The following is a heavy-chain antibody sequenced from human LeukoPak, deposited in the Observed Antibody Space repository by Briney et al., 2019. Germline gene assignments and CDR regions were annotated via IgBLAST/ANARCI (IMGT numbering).Heavy chain of an antibody. J-gene: IGHJ2*01. CDR3: ARPRDRNYWYFDL. V-gene: IGHV5-10-1*01. Sequence: GESLKISCKGSGYSFTSYWISWVRQMPGKGLEWMGRIDPSDSYTNYSPSFQGHVTISADKSFSTAYLQWSSLKASDTAMYYCARPRDRNYWYFDLWGRGTLVTVSS. CDR2: IDPSDSYT. CDR1: GYSFTSYW.